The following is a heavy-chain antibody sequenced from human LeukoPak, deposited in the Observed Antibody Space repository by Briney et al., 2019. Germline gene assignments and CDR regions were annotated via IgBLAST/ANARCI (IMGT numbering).Heavy chain of an antibody. V-gene: IGHV3-23*01. D-gene: IGHD3-10*01. CDR1: GFTFSTYA. CDR2: ISNSASST. Sequence: GGSLRLSCAASGFTFSTYAMSWVRQAPGKGLEWVSSISNSASSTYYADSVKGRFTISRDKSRNTLYLQMNSLRADDTAVYYCASYGSGSYYNGTYYFDYWGQGTLVTVSS. J-gene: IGHJ4*02. CDR3: ASYGSGSYYNGTYYFDY.